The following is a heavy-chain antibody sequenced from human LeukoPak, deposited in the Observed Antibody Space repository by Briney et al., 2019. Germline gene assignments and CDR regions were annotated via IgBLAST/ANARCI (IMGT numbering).Heavy chain of an antibody. D-gene: IGHD3-22*01. V-gene: IGHV3-66*01. CDR1: GFTVSSNY. CDR3: ARGDSSGYYVFDY. J-gene: IGHJ4*02. CDR2: IYSGGST. Sequence: GGSLRLSCAASGFTVSSNYMSWVRQAPGKGLEWVPVIYSGGSTYYADSVKGRFTISRDNSKNTLYLQMNSLRAEDTAVYYCARGDSSGYYVFDYWGLGTLVTVSS.